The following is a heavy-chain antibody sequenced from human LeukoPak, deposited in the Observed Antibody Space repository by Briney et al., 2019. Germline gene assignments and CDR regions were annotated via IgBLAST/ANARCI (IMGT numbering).Heavy chain of an antibody. J-gene: IGHJ3*01. CDR3: ARYNDIAVGDSFDV. CDR2: IYSGGST. CDR1: GFTVSSNY. Sequence: GGSLRLSCAASGFTVSSNYMSWVRQAPGKGLEWVSVIYSGGSTYYADSVKGRFTISRDNSKSSLYLQMNSLRVDDTGVYYCARYNDIAVGDSFDVWGQGTKVTVSS. D-gene: IGHD2-15*01. V-gene: IGHV3-53*01.